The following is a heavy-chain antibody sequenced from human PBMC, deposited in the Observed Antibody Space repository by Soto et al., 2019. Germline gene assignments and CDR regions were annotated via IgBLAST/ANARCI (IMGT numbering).Heavy chain of an antibody. J-gene: IGHJ3*02. V-gene: IGHV5-51*07. Sequence: PVDSLKISCKGSGYSFSSYWLASFHQMPGKGLEWMGIIYPGDSDTRYSPSFQGQVTISVDKSISTAYLQWSGLKASDTAMYYCARTASGGWYTAFDIWGQGTLVTVSS. CDR1: GYSFSSYW. CDR2: IYPGDSDT. D-gene: IGHD6-19*01. CDR3: ARTASGGWYTAFDI.